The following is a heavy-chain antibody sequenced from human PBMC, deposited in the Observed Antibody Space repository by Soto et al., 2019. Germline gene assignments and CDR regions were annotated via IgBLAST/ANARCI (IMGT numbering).Heavy chain of an antibody. V-gene: IGHV3-21*06. CDR1: GVSFSDYS. CDR2: ITGNSEYK. Sequence: VGSLRLSCVVSGVSFSDYSMNWVRQAPGKGLEWVSLITGNSEYKYYAGSVKGRFTVSRDNAKNSLYLQMNSLTVEDTAVYYCARSGELLQTFDSWGQGTLVTVSS. CDR3: ARSGELLQTFDS. J-gene: IGHJ4*02. D-gene: IGHD1-26*01.